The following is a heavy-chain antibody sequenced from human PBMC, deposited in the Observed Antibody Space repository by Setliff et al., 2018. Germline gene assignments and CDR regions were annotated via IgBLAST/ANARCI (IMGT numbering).Heavy chain of an antibody. CDR1: GGTFSGYA. D-gene: IGHD2-8*01. CDR2: ISVYNGDT. Sequence: ASVKVSCKASGGTFSGYAISWVRQAPGQGLEWMGWISVYNGDTNYPQRLQGRVTMTTDTSTSTAYMELRSLRSDDTAVYFCARTDGTNLGYFDNWGQGTLVTVSS. J-gene: IGHJ4*02. CDR3: ARTDGTNLGYFDN. V-gene: IGHV1-18*01.